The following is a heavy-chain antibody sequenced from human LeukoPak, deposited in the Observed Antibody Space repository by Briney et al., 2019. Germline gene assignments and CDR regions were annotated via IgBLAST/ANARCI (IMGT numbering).Heavy chain of an antibody. CDR3: ARGDYDSSSFDI. Sequence: PSETLSLTCTVSGGSISSSVYYWGWIRQPPGKGLEWIGSIFYSGSTYFNPSLKSRVTISVDTSKNQFSLKLSSVTAADTAVYYCARGDYDSSSFDIWGQGTMVTVSS. J-gene: IGHJ3*02. CDR2: IFYSGST. V-gene: IGHV4-39*07. D-gene: IGHD3-22*01. CDR1: GGSISSSVYY.